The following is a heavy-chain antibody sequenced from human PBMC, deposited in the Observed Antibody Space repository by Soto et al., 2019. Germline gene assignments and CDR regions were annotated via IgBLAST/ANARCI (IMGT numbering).Heavy chain of an antibody. CDR2: INPTGGST. V-gene: IGHV1-46*01. Sequence: QVQLVQSGAEVKKPGASVKVSCKASGYTFIHYYIHWVRQAPGQGLEWMAIINPTGGSTNYAQKFQGRLTVTSDTSPSTVSMELNSLGSDDTAVYFCARSLLQGDFWGQGTLVTVSS. J-gene: IGHJ4*02. CDR1: GYTFIHYY. D-gene: IGHD2-21*01. CDR3: ARSLLQGDF.